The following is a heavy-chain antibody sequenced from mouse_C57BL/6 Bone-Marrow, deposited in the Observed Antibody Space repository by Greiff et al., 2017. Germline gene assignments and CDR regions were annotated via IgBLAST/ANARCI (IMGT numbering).Heavy chain of an antibody. CDR2: IYPGSGST. CDR1: GYTFTSYW. V-gene: IGHV1-55*01. CDR3: ARSITTVVARAY. D-gene: IGHD1-1*01. J-gene: IGHJ2*01. Sequence: VQLQQPGAELVKPGASVKMSCKASGYTFTSYWIPWVKQRPGQGLEWIGDIYPGSGSTNYNEKFKSKATLTVDTSSSTAYMELRSLTSEDSAVYFCARSITTVVARAYWGQGTTPTVSS.